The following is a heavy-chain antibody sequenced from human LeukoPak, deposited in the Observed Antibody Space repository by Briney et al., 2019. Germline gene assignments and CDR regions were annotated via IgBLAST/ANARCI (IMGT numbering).Heavy chain of an antibody. D-gene: IGHD4-17*01. Sequence: ASVKVSCKASGYSFTSYGISWVRQAPGQGLEWMGRISVHTGNTNYAQKFQGRVTMTTDTSTSTAYMELRSLRSDDTAVYYCARVRSDYGDFGNYWGQGTLVTASS. CDR2: ISVHTGNT. V-gene: IGHV1-18*04. CDR1: GYSFTSYG. J-gene: IGHJ4*02. CDR3: ARVRSDYGDFGNY.